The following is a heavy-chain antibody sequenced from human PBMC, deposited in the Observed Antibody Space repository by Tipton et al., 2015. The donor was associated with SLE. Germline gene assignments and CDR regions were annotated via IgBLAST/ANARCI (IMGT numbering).Heavy chain of an antibody. D-gene: IGHD4-23*01. CDR2: IYHSGST. Sequence: TLSLTCTVSGGSISSSSYYWGWIRQPPGKGLEWIGSIYHSGSTYYKPSLKSRVTISVDTSKNQFSLKLSSVTAADTAVYYCARGGGNRGILDYWGQGTLVTVSS. CDR3: ARGGGNRGILDY. J-gene: IGHJ4*02. CDR1: GGSISSSSYY. V-gene: IGHV4-39*07.